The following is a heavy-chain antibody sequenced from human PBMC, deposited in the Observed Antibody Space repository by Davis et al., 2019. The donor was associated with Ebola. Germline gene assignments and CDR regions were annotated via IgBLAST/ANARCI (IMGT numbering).Heavy chain of an antibody. V-gene: IGHV4-59*08. CDR2: IHYSGST. CDR3: ARHEAPLGWYFDL. J-gene: IGHJ2*01. Sequence: SETLSLTCTVSGGSISSYYWSWIRQAPGKGLEWIGYIHYSGSTSNNPSLKSRVTLSVDTSKNQFSLKLSSVTAADTAVYYCARHEAPLGWYFDLWGRGTLVTVSS. CDR1: GGSISSYY. D-gene: IGHD7-27*01.